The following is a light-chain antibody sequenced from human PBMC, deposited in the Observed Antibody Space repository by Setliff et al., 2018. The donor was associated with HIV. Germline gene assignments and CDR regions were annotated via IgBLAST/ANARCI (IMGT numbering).Light chain of an antibody. J-gene: IGLJ1*01. CDR2: EVS. CDR3: TSYTTTSTYV. CDR1: SSDIGAYNY. Sequence: SALTQPASVSGSPGQSITISCTGTSSDIGAYNYVSWYQHHPGKAPKLMIYEVSDRPSGVSNRFSGSKSGNTASLTISGLQAEDEADYYCTSYTTTSTYVFGTGTKVTVL. V-gene: IGLV2-14*01.